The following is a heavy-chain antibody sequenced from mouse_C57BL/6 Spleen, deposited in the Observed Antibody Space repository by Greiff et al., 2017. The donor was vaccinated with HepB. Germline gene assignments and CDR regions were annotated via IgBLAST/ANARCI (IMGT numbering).Heavy chain of an antibody. J-gene: IGHJ3*01. CDR2: IDPENGDT. CDR3: TSSYYYGRAGLAY. Sequence: VQLQQSGAELVRPGASVKLSCTASGFNIKDDYMHWVKQRPEQGLEWIGWIDPENGDTEYASKFQGKATITADTSSNTAYLQPSSLTSEDTAVYYCTSSYYYGRAGLAYWGQGNLVTVA. D-gene: IGHD1-1*01. V-gene: IGHV14-4*01. CDR1: GFNIKDDY.